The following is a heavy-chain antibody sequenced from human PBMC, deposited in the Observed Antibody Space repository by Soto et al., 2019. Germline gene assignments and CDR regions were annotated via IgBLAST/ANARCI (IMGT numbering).Heavy chain of an antibody. J-gene: IGHJ3*02. CDR2: IRSKAYGGTT. CDR1: GFTFGDYA. D-gene: IGHD3-3*01. CDR3: TRGGLLRFYPVGAFDI. Sequence: GGSLRLSCTASGFTFGDYAMSWFRQAPGKGLEWVGFIRSKAYGGTTEYAASVKGRFTISRDDSKSIAYLQMNSLKTEDTAVYYCTRGGLLRFYPVGAFDIWGQGTMVTVSS. V-gene: IGHV3-49*03.